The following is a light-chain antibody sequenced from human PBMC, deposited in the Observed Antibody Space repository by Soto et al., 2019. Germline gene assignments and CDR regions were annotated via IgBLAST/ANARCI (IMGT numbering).Light chain of an antibody. V-gene: IGKV2-28*01. Sequence: DIGLTRPPLSLPVTPGEPASISSRSIQSPPHSNGNNYLDWYLQKPGQSPQLLIYLGSNRASGVPDRFSGSGSGTDFTLKISRVESEAVGVYYCMHSLQSWKVGQGTKVDSK. CDR1: QSPPHSNGNNY. CDR2: LGS. CDR3: MHSLQSWK. J-gene: IGKJ1*01.